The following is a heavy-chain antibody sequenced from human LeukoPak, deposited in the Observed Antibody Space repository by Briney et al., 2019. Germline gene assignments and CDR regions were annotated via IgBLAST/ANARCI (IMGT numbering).Heavy chain of an antibody. D-gene: IGHD4-17*01. CDR1: GFTFSSYA. CDR2: ISYDGSNK. Sequence: GGSLRLSCAASGFTFSSYAMHWVRQAPGKGLEWVVVISYDGSNKYYADSVKGRFTISRDNSKNTLYLQMNSLRAEDTAVYYCAREDYGEGHPIDYWGQGTLVTVSS. CDR3: AREDYGEGHPIDY. J-gene: IGHJ4*02. V-gene: IGHV3-30-3*01.